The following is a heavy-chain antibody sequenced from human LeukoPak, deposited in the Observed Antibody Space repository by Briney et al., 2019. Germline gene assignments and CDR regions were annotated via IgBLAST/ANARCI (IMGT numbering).Heavy chain of an antibody. CDR3: TRDEYGAAD. D-gene: IGHD4-17*01. CDR1: GYSVSSGYY. CDR2: VYHTGTT. V-gene: IGHV4-38-2*02. Sequence: TSETLSLTCVVSGYSVSSGYYWGWIRQSPGKGLEWIASVYHTGTTCYNPSLKSRASISVNMSKNHVSLRLTSVTAADTAMYYCTRDEYGAADWGQGILVTVSS. J-gene: IGHJ4*02.